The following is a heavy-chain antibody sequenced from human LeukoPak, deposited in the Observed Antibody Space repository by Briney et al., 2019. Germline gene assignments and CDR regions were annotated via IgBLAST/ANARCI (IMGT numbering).Heavy chain of an antibody. J-gene: IGHJ6*03. D-gene: IGHD3-3*01. CDR3: AAYYDLWSGYYSAYYYYYMDV. CDR1: GGTFSSYT. Sequence: SVKVSCKASGGTFSSYTISWVRQAPGQGLEWMGRIIAILGIANYAQKFQGRVTITADKSTSTAYMELSSLRSEDTAVYYCAAYYDLWSGYYSAYYYYYMDVWGKGTTVTVSS. V-gene: IGHV1-69*02. CDR2: IIAILGIA.